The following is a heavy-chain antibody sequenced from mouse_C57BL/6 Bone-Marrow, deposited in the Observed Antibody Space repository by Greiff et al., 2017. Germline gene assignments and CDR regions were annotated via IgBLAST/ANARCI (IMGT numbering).Heavy chain of an antibody. CDR1: GYTFTGYW. J-gene: IGHJ3*01. V-gene: IGHV1-9*01. D-gene: IGHD2-1*01. CDR2: ILPGSGST. Sequence: VQGVESGAELMKPGASVKLSCKATGYTFTGYWIEWVKQRPGHGLAWIGEILPGSGSTNYNEKFKGKATFTEDTSSSTAYMRLSSLTTDDSTIYYCARETYGNPTYWGQGTLVTVSA. CDR3: ARETYGNPTY.